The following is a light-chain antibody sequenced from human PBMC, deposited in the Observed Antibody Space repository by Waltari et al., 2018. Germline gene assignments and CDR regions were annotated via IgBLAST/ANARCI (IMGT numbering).Light chain of an antibody. CDR2: KAS. CDR3: QQYNSYSRT. Sequence: DIQMTQSPSTLSASVGDTVTTTCRASQSTSSWLAWYQQKPGKAPKLLIYKASSLESGVPSRFSGSGSGTEFTLTISSLQPDDFATYYCQQYNSYSRTFGQGTKVEIK. CDR1: QSTSSW. J-gene: IGKJ1*01. V-gene: IGKV1-5*03.